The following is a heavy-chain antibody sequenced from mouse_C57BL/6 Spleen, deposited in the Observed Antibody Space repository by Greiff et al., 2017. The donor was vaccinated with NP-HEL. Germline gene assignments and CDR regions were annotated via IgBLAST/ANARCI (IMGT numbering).Heavy chain of an antibody. D-gene: IGHD1-1*01. V-gene: IGHV5-16*01. J-gene: IGHJ1*03. CDR3: ARDSSLIYYYGSSWYFDV. Sequence: EVKLVESEGGLVQPGSSMKLSCTASGFTFSDYYMAWVRQVPEKGLEWVANINYDGSSTYYLDSLKSRFIISRDNAKNILYLQMSSLKSEDTATYYCARDSSLIYYYGSSWYFDVWGTGTTVTVSS. CDR1: GFTFSDYY. CDR2: INYDGSST.